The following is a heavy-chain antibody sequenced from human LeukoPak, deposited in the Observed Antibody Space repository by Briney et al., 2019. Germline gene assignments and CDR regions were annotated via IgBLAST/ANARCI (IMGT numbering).Heavy chain of an antibody. Sequence: ASVKVSCKASGYTFTGYYMHWVRQAPGQGLEWMGWIYPNSGGTNYAQKFQGRVTVTRDTSSSTAYMELSRLRSDDTAVYYCAREAYDSGNFRTDYYYMDVWGIGTTVTVSS. V-gene: IGHV1-2*02. D-gene: IGHD3-10*01. CDR3: AREAYDSGNFRTDYYYMDV. J-gene: IGHJ6*03. CDR1: GYTFTGYY. CDR2: IYPNSGGT.